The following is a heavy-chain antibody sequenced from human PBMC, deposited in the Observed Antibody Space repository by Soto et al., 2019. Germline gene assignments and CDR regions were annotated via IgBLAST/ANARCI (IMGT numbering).Heavy chain of an antibody. V-gene: IGHV3-73*01. J-gene: IGHJ4*02. Sequence: HPGGSLRLSCAASGFTFSGCAMHWLRQASGKGLEWLGRIRSKPNNYATEYAASVQGRFTISRDDSKNTAYLEMNSLKTEDTAVYYCTRWAYSYGWYFDYWGQGA. CDR1: GFTFSGCA. CDR3: TRWAYSYGWYFDY. CDR2: IRSKPNNYAT. D-gene: IGHD6-19*01.